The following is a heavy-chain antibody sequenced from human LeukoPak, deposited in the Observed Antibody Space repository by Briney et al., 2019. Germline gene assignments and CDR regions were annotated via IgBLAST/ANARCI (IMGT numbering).Heavy chain of an antibody. D-gene: IGHD2-2*01. V-gene: IGHV3-30*02. CDR3: AKSSFYCSSTSCYGPDYYYYYMDV. CDR1: GFTCSSYG. Sequence: GGSLRLSCAASGFTCSSYGMHWVRQAPGKGLDRVAFRRYDGSNKYYADFVKGRFTISRNNSKNTPYLQMNSLRAEDTAVYYCAKSSFYCSSTSCYGPDYYYYYMDVWGKGTTVTVSS. J-gene: IGHJ6*03. CDR2: RRYDGSNK.